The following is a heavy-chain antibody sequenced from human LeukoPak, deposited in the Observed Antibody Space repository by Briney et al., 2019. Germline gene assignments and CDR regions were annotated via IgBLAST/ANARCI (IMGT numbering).Heavy chain of an antibody. Sequence: GGSLRLSCAASGYTFGDYGVSWVRQVPGKGLEWVGRIKSKTDGGTTDYAAPVKGRFTISRDDSKNTLYLQMNSLKTEDTAVYYCTTDMEGWLQSNYWGQGTLVTVSS. V-gene: IGHV3-15*01. D-gene: IGHD5-24*01. J-gene: IGHJ4*02. CDR2: IKSKTDGGTT. CDR3: TTDMEGWLQSNY. CDR1: GYTFGDYG.